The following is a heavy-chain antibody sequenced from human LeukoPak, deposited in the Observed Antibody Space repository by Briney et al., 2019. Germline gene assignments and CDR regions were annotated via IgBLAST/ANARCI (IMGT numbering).Heavy chain of an antibody. V-gene: IGHV4-59*08. CDR1: GCSISSYY. CDR2: IYYNGST. CDR3: ARTQGRSAFDI. Sequence: SETLSLTCTVSGCSISSYYMNWIRQPPGKGLEWIGYIYYNGSTNYNPSLKSRVTISVDTSKNQFSLKLSSVTAADTAVYYCARTQGRSAFDIWGQGTMVTVSS. J-gene: IGHJ3*02.